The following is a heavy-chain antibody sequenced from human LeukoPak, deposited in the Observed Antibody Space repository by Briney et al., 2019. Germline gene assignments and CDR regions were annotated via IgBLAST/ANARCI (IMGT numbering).Heavy chain of an antibody. CDR1: GGSISSSSYY. J-gene: IGHJ5*02. CDR3: ARTVFTIFGVTRWFDP. D-gene: IGHD3-3*01. Sequence: NPSETLSLTCTVSGGSISSSSYYWGCIRRPPGKGLECIGRIYYSGSTYYNPSLKSRVTMSVDTSKNQFSLKLSSVTAADTAVYYCARTVFTIFGVTRWFDPWGQGTLVTVSS. CDR2: IYYSGST. V-gene: IGHV4-39*07.